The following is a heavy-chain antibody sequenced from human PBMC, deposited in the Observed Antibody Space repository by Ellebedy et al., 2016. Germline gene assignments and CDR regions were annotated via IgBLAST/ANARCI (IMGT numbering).Heavy chain of an antibody. J-gene: IGHJ5*02. Sequence: GESLKISXAASGFTFSDYYMSWIRQAPGNGLEWVSYISSSGSTIYYADSVKGRFTISRDNAKNSLYLQMNSLRAEDTAVYYCARRVATIVHYWFDPWGQGTLVTVSS. CDR1: GFTFSDYY. V-gene: IGHV3-11*01. D-gene: IGHD5-12*01. CDR2: ISSSGSTI. CDR3: ARRVATIVHYWFDP.